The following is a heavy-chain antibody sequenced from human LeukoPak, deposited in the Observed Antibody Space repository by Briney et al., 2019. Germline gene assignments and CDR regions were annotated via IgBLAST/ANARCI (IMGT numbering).Heavy chain of an antibody. CDR1: GFTFSSYA. V-gene: IGHV3-30*04. D-gene: IGHD6-19*01. Sequence: PGRSLRLSCAASGFTFSSYAMHWVRQAPGKGLEWVAVISYDGSNKYYADSVKGRFTISRDNSKNTLYLQMNSLRAEDTAVYYCARDAVGAFDIWGQGTMVTVSS. CDR2: ISYDGSNK. CDR3: ARDAVGAFDI. J-gene: IGHJ3*02.